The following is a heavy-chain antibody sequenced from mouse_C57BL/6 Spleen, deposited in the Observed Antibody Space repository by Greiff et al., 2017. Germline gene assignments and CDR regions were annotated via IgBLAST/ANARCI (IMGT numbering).Heavy chain of an antibody. J-gene: IGHJ4*01. CDR1: GYTFTSYW. CDR2: INPSNGGT. Sequence: VKLQQPGTELVKPGASVKLSCKASGYTFTSYWMHWVKQRPGQGLEWIGNINPSNGGTNYNEKFKSKATLTVDKSSSTAYMQLSSLTSEDSAVYYCARSHMITTHYYAMDYWGQGTSVTVSS. D-gene: IGHD2-4*01. V-gene: IGHV1-53*01. CDR3: ARSHMITTHYYAMDY.